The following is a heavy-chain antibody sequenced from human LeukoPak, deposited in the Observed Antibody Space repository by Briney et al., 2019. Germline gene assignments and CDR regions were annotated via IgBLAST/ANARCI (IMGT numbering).Heavy chain of an antibody. CDR3: VRGAASGSYYGLGV. V-gene: IGHV3-73*01. CDR2: IRNKANNYAT. J-gene: IGHJ6*02. D-gene: IGHD1-26*01. CDR1: GFTFSDST. Sequence: PGGSLRLSCAASGFTFSDSTMHWVRQASGKGLEWVGRIRNKANNYATVYATSVKGRFTLSRDDSKNTAYLQMNSLKTEDTALYYCVRGAASGSYYGLGVWGQGATVTVSS.